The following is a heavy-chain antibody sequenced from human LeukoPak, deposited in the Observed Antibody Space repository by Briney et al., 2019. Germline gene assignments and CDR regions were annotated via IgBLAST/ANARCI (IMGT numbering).Heavy chain of an antibody. J-gene: IGHJ4*02. D-gene: IGHD3-22*01. CDR1: GFTFSSYA. CDR2: ISGSGGST. Sequence: QPGGSLRLSCAASGFTFSSYAMSWVRQAPGKGLEWVSAISGSGGSTYYADSVKGRFTISRDNSKNTLYLQMNSPRAEDTAVYYCAKDSRGTYYSDSGDYFDYWGQGTLVTVSS. V-gene: IGHV3-23*01. CDR3: AKDSRGTYYSDSGDYFDY.